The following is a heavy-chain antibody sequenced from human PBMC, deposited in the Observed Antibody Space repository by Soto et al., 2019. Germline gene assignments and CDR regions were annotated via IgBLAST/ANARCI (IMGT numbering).Heavy chain of an antibody. V-gene: IGHV1-18*04. D-gene: IGHD5-18*01. CDR3: ARDRATIPYTAMVHFDY. CDR2: FSAYNGNT. CDR1: GYTFTSYG. Sequence: ASVKVSCKASGYTFTSYGISWVRQAPGQGLEWMGWFSAYNGNTNYAQKLQGRVTMTTDTSTSTAYMELRSLRSDDTAVYYCARDRATIPYTAMVHFDYWGQGTLVTVSS. J-gene: IGHJ4*02.